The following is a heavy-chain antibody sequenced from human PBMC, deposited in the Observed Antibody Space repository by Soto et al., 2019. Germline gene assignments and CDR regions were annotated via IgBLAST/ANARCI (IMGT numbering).Heavy chain of an antibody. CDR1: GFTFSNAW. V-gene: IGHV3-15*07. D-gene: IGHD5-12*01. J-gene: IGHJ6*02. CDR3: TTHGSGSHEDYYYYGMDV. CDR2: IKSKTDGGTT. Sequence: EVQLVESGGGLVKPGGSLRLSCAASGFTFSNAWMNWVRQAPGKGLEWVGRIKSKTDGGTTDYAAPVKGRFTISRDDSKNTLYLQMNSLKTEDTAVYYCTTHGSGSHEDYYYYGMDVWGQGTTVTVSS.